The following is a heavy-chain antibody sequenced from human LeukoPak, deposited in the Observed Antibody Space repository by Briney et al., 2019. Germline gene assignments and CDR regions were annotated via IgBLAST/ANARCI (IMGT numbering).Heavy chain of an antibody. CDR2: IYYSGST. CDR3: ASKPRDIVVVPAAMMDYYYGMDV. V-gene: IGHV4-61*01. D-gene: IGHD2-2*01. J-gene: IGHJ6*04. Sequence: SETLSLTCTVSGCSVSSGSYYWSWIRQPPGKGLEWIGYIYYSGSTNYNPSLKSRVTISVDTSKNQFSLKLSSVTAADTAVYYCASKPRDIVVVPAAMMDYYYGMDVWGKGTTVTVSS. CDR1: GCSVSSGSYY.